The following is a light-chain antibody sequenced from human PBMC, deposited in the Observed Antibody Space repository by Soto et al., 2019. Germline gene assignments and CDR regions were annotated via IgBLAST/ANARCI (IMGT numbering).Light chain of an antibody. CDR1: QSVSSY. CDR3: QQRSNWPPLT. CDR2: DAS. Sequence: EIVLTQSPATLSLSPGEIATLSCRASQSVSSYLNWYQQKPGQAPRLLIYDASNRATGIPARFSGSWSGTDFTLHISSLEPEDFAVYYCQQRSNWPPLTFGGGTKVEIK. V-gene: IGKV3-11*01. J-gene: IGKJ4*01.